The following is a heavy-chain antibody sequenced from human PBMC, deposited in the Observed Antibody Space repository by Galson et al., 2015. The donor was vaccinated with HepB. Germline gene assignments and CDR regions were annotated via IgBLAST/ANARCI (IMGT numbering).Heavy chain of an antibody. CDR2: INPSGGST. CDR3: ARDDGYCSSTSCFPHWYFDL. V-gene: IGHV1-46*01. Sequence: SVKVSCKASGYTFTSYYMHWVRQAPGQGLEWMGIINPSGGSTSYAQKFQGRVTMTRDTSTSTVYMELSSLRSEDTAVYYCARDDGYCSSTSCFPHWYFDLWGRGTLVTVSS. D-gene: IGHD2-2*03. CDR1: GYTFTSYY. J-gene: IGHJ2*01.